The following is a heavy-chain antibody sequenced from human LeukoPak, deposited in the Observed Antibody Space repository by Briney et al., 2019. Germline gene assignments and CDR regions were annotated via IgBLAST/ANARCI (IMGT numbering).Heavy chain of an antibody. V-gene: IGHV3-74*01. CDR2: INSDGSST. J-gene: IGHJ4*02. CDR1: GFTFSSYW. D-gene: IGHD3-10*01. CDR3: ARGGRLLWFGELLSPLFDY. Sequence: GGSLRLSCAASGFTFSSYWMHWVRQAPGKGLVWVSRINSDGSSTSYADSVKGRFTISRDNAKNTLYLQMNSLRAEDTAVYYCARGGRLLWFGELLSPLFDYWGQGTLVTVSS.